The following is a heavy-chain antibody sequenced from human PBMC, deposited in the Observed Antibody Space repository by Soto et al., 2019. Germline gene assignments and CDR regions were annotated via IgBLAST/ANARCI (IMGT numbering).Heavy chain of an antibody. Sequence: SGSLYLTGTVSGGAISSCCWSWIRQPPGKGLEWIGNIHYSGSTNYNPSLKGRVTISVDTSKNQFSLKLSSVTAADTAVYYCTRLYCGGDCDFASWGQGTLVTVSS. V-gene: IGHV4-59*07. CDR1: GGAISSCC. J-gene: IGHJ4*02. CDR2: IHYSGST. CDR3: TRLYCGGDCDFAS. D-gene: IGHD2-21*02.